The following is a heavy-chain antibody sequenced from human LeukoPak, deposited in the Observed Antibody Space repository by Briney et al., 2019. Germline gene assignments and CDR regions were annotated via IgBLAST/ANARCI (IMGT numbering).Heavy chain of an antibody. CDR1: GGSISSSSYY. Sequence: SETLSLTCTVSGGSISSSSYYWGWIRQPPGKGLEWIGSIYYSGSTYYNPSLKSRVTISVDTSKNQFSLKLSSVTAADTAVYYCARGRPYYYDNNGYSLGFDYWGQGTLVTVSS. CDR3: ARGRPYYYDNNGYSLGFDY. CDR2: IYYSGST. J-gene: IGHJ4*02. V-gene: IGHV4-39*07. D-gene: IGHD3-22*01.